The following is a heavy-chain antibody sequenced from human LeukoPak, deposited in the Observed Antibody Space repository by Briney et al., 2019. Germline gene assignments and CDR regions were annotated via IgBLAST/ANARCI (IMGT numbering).Heavy chain of an antibody. CDR1: GYSISISNW. CDR2: IYYSGNT. V-gene: IGHV4-28*03. J-gene: IGHJ5*02. Sequence: SETLSLTCAVSGYSISISNWWGWIRQPPGKGLEWIGYIYYSGNTYYNPSLKSRVTVSVDTSKNQFSLKLSSVTAADTAVYYCAREAGGWFGAYNWFDPWGQGTLVTVSS. D-gene: IGHD3-10*01. CDR3: AREAGGWFGAYNWFDP.